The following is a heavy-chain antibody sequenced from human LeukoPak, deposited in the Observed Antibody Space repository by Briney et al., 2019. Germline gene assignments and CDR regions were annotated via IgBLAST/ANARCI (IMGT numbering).Heavy chain of an antibody. Sequence: SVKGSCKASGGTFSSYAISWVRQVPGQGLEWMGGIIPIFGTANYAQKFQGRFTITTDESTNTAYMELSSLRFEDTAVYYCARGDNNGWYSDYWGQGTLVTVSS. J-gene: IGHJ4*02. V-gene: IGHV1-69*05. CDR3: ARGDNNGWYSDY. CDR1: GGTFSSYA. CDR2: IIPIFGTA. D-gene: IGHD6-19*01.